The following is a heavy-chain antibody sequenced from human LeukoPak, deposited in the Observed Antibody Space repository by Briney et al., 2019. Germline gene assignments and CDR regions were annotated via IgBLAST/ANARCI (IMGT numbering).Heavy chain of an antibody. V-gene: IGHV3-7*01. CDR1: GFTFSSYW. J-gene: IGHJ3*02. CDR3: ARERDSSSWYAFDI. CDR2: IQQDGSEK. Sequence: GGSLRLSCAASGFTFSSYWMIWDRQAPGKGLEWVANIQQDGSEKYYVDSVKGRFTISRDNAKNSLYLQMNSLRDEDTAVYYCARERDSSSWYAFDIWGQGTMVTVSS. D-gene: IGHD6-13*01.